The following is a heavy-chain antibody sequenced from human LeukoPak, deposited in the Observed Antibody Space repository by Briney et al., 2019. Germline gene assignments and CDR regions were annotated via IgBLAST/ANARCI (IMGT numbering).Heavy chain of an antibody. J-gene: IGHJ6*02. D-gene: IGHD2-15*01. CDR2: INHSGST. CDR3: ARGPIYCSGGSCSYYYYYGMDV. CDR1: GGYFSGYY. Sequence: TSETLSLTCAVYGGYFSGYYWSWLRQPPGKGLEWIGEINHSGSTNYNPSLKSRVTISVDTSKNQFSLKLSSVTAADTAVYYCARGPIYCSGGSCSYYYYYGMDVWGQGTTVTVSS. V-gene: IGHV4-34*01.